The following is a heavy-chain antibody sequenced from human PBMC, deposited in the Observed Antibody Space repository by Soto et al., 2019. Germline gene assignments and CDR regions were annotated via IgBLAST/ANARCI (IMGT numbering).Heavy chain of an antibody. CDR3: AKSQYYDFWSGYLPPDY. D-gene: IGHD3-3*01. CDR1: GFTFSSYA. J-gene: IGHJ4*02. Sequence: EVQLLESGGGLVQPGGSLRLSCAASGFTFSSYAMSWVRQAPGKGLEWVSAISGSGGSTYYADSVKGQFTISRDNSKNTLYQQMTSLRADDTVVYYCAKSQYYDFWSGYLPPDYWGQGTLVTVSS. V-gene: IGHV3-23*01. CDR2: ISGSGGST.